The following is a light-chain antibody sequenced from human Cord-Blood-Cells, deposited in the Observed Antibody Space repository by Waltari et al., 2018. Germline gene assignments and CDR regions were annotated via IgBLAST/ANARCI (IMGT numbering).Light chain of an antibody. CDR2: DVS. CDR3: SSYTSSSTLV. V-gene: IGLV2-14*01. J-gene: IGLJ3*02. CDR1: SSYVGGYNY. Sequence: QSALTQPASVSGSPGQSITISCTGTSSYVGGYNYVSWYQQHPGKAPKLMIYDVSKRPSAVSKRFSGSKSGNTASLTISGLQAEDEADYYCSSYTSSSTLVFGGGTKLTVL.